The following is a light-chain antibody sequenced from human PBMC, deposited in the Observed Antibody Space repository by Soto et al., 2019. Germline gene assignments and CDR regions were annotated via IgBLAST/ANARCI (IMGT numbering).Light chain of an antibody. Sequence: QSVLTQPASVSGFPGQSIAISCTGTSSDIGNYNLVSWYQQHPGKAPKVMIYDVSKRPSGVSDRFSGSKSGNTASLTISGLQAEDEADYYCSSYAGSSTPVVFGGGTKVTVL. CDR3: SSYAGSSTPVV. CDR1: SSDIGNYNL. V-gene: IGLV2-23*02. J-gene: IGLJ2*01. CDR2: DVS.